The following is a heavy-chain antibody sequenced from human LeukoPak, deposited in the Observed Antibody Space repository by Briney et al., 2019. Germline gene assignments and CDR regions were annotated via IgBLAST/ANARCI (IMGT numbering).Heavy chain of an antibody. V-gene: IGHV4-38-2*02. CDR2: IYHSGST. D-gene: IGHD3-22*01. Sequence: SETLSLTCTVSGGSISSYYWSWIRQPPGKGLEWIGSIYHSGSTYYNPSLKSRVTISVDTSKNQFSLKLSSVTAADTAVYYCAREFDSSGYYLYAIDYWGQGTLVTVSS. J-gene: IGHJ4*02. CDR3: AREFDSSGYYLYAIDY. CDR1: GGSISSYY.